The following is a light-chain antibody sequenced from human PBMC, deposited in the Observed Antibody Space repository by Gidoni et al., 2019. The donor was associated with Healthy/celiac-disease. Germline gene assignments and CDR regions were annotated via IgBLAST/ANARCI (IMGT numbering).Light chain of an antibody. CDR3: QSYDSSLSGFVV. Sequence: QSVLTQPPSVPGAPGQRVTISCTGSSSNIGAGYDVHWYPQLPGTAPKLLIYGNSNRPSGVPDRFSGSKSGTSASLAITGLQAEDEADYYCQSYDSSLSGFVVFGGGTKLTVL. V-gene: IGLV1-40*01. CDR1: SSNIGAGYD. J-gene: IGLJ2*01. CDR2: GNS.